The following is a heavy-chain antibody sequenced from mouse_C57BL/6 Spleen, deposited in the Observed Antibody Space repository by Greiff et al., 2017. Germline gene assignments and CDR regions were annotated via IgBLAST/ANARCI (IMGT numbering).Heavy chain of an antibody. V-gene: IGHV5-17*01. CDR3: ATLIYYDYDGGYFDV. CDR2: ISSGSSTI. CDR1: GFTFSDYG. D-gene: IGHD2-4*01. J-gene: IGHJ1*03. Sequence: EVQVVESGGGLVKPGGSLKLSCAASGFTFSDYGMHWVRQAPEKGLEWVAYISSGSSTIYYADTVKGRFTISRDNAKNTLFLQMTSLRSEDTAMYYCATLIYYDYDGGYFDVWGTGTTVTVSS.